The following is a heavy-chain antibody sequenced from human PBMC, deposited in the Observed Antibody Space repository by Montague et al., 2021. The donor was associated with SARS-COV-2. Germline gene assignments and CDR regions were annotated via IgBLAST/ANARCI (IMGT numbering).Heavy chain of an antibody. Sequence: SLRPSCAASGFTFSSYSMNWVRQAPGKGLEWVSSISSSSSYIYYADSVKGRFTISRDNAKNSLYLQMNSLRAEDTAVYYCARAGDIVVVPAVDWFDPWGQGTLVTVSS. D-gene: IGHD2-2*01. CDR1: GFTFSSYS. J-gene: IGHJ5*02. CDR2: ISSSSSYI. CDR3: ARAGDIVVVPAVDWFDP. V-gene: IGHV3-21*01.